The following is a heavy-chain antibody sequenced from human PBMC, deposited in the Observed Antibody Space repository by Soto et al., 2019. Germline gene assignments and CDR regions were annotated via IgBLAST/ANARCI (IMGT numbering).Heavy chain of an antibody. V-gene: IGHV3-7*01. CDR2: INPAGNVQ. CDR3: ATEKTPYGFDM. J-gene: IGHJ3*02. Sequence: VQLVEAGGGLVQPGESLRLSCTASGLTFSISWMTWVRQAPGEGLEWVSNINPAGNVQHYADSVKERFTISRDNAQNSLFLVKSGFRVEAKAVYCCATEKTPYGFDMWGQRTMVTVSS. CDR1: GLTFSISW. D-gene: IGHD4-17*01.